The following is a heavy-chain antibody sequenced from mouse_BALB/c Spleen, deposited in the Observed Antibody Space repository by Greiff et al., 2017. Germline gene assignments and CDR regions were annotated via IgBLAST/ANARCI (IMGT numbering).Heavy chain of an antibody. CDR3: ARAGYYGNYPYAMDY. V-gene: IGHV1S81*02. CDR1: GYTFTSYW. D-gene: IGHD2-1*01. CDR2: INPSNGRT. J-gene: IGHJ4*01. Sequence: QVQLQQSGAELVKPGASVKLSCKASGYTFTSYWMHWVKQRPGQGLEWIGEINPSNGRTNYNEKFKSKATLTVDKSSSTAYMQLSSLTSEDSAVYYCARAGYYGNYPYAMDYWGQGTLVTVSS.